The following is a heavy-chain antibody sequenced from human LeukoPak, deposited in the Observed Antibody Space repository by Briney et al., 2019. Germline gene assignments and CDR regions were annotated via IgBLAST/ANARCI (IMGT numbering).Heavy chain of an antibody. V-gene: IGHV3-23*01. Sequence: GGSLRLSCAASGFTFSSYAMSWVRQAPGKGLEWVSAISGSGGSTYYADSVKGRFTISRDNSKNTLYLQMNSLRAEDTAVYYCAKEWDLSEWELPAALDAFDIWGQGTMVTVSS. CDR1: GFTFSSYA. CDR2: ISGSGGST. J-gene: IGHJ3*02. CDR3: AKEWDLSEWELPAALDAFDI. D-gene: IGHD1-26*01.